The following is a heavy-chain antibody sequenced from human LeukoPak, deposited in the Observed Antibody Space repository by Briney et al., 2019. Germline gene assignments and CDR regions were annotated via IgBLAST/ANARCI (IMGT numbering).Heavy chain of an antibody. D-gene: IGHD6-13*01. CDR2: ISTSSSYI. CDR1: GFTFSSYG. V-gene: IGHV3-21*04. Sequence: GGSLRLSCAASGFTFSSYGMHWVRQAPGKGLEWVSCISTSSSYIYYADSVKGRFTISRDNAKNSLYLQMNSLRAEDTALYYCARDGYSSSWSGKPYYFDYWGQGTLVTVSS. J-gene: IGHJ4*02. CDR3: ARDGYSSSWSGKPYYFDY.